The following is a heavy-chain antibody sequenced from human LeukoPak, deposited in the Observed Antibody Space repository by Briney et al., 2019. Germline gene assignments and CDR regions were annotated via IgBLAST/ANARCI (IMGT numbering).Heavy chain of an antibody. Sequence: YPGGSLRLSCAASGFTFSSYGMHWVRQAPGKGLDWVAFIRYDGSNKYYADSVKGRFTISRDNSKNTLYLQMNSLRAEDTAVYYCASDEWSGYSPGYMDVWGKGTTVTVSS. CDR2: IRYDGSNK. CDR1: GFTFSSYG. V-gene: IGHV3-30*02. CDR3: ASDEWSGYSPGYMDV. D-gene: IGHD3-3*01. J-gene: IGHJ6*03.